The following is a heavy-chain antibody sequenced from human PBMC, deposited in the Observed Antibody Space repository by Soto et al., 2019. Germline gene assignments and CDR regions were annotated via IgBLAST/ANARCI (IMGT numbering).Heavy chain of an antibody. Sequence: PSETLSLTCTVSGGSISSYYWSWIRQPPGKGLEWIGYIYYSGSTNYNPSLKSRVTISVDTSKNQFSLKLSSVTAADTAVYYCARDLSSSWYNWFDPWGQGTLVTVSS. J-gene: IGHJ5*02. D-gene: IGHD6-13*01. V-gene: IGHV4-59*01. CDR3: ARDLSSSWYNWFDP. CDR1: GGSISSYY. CDR2: IYYSGST.